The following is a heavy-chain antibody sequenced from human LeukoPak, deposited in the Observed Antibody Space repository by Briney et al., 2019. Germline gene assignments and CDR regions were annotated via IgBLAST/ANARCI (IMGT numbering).Heavy chain of an antibody. D-gene: IGHD3-10*01. CDR1: GYTFTSYY. Sequence: ASVKVSCKASGYTFTSYYIHFVQQAPGQGLEWMGAIIPSGGSTAYSQKFQGRLTLTRDTSTSTVYMEVSSLRSEDTAFYYCAREGPPGSHAFYFDYWGQGTLVTVSS. V-gene: IGHV1-46*01. J-gene: IGHJ4*02. CDR3: AREGPPGSHAFYFDY. CDR2: IIPSGGST.